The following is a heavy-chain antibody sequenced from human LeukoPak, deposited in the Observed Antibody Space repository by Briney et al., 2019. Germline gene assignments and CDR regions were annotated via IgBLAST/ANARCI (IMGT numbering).Heavy chain of an antibody. V-gene: IGHV3-21*01. Sequence: GGSLRLSCAASGFTFSSYSMNWVRQAPGKGLEWVSSISSSSSYIYYADSVKGRFTISRDNAKNSLYLQMNSLRAEDTAVYYCARDLGKERAQSNPNYYYYGMDVWGQGTTVTVSS. J-gene: IGHJ6*02. D-gene: IGHD1-14*01. CDR1: GFTFSSYS. CDR3: ARDLGKERAQSNPNYYYYGMDV. CDR2: ISSSSSYI.